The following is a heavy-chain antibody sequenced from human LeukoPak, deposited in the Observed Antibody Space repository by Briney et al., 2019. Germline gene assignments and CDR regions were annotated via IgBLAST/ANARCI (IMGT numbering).Heavy chain of an antibody. CDR2: INHSGST. J-gene: IGHJ4*02. CDR3: ARVTIFGVPNFDY. CDR1: GGSFSGYY. V-gene: IGHV4-34*01. D-gene: IGHD3-3*01. Sequence: SETLSLTCAVYGGSFSGYYWSWIRLPPGKGLEWIGEINHSGSTNYNPSLKSRVTISVDTSKNQFSLKLSSVTAADTAVYYCARVTIFGVPNFDYWGQGTLVTVSS.